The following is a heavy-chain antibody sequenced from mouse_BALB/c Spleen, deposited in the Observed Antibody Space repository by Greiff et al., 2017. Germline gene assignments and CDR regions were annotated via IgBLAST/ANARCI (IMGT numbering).Heavy chain of an antibody. J-gene: IGHJ1*01. D-gene: IGHD2-3*01. V-gene: IGHV2-9*02. CDR1: GFSLTSYG. CDR3: ARDPDGYYWYFDV. CDR2: IWAGGST. Sequence: VQGVESGPGLVAPSQSLSITCTVSGFSLTSYGVHWVRQPPGKGLEWLGVIWAGGSTNYNSALMSRLSISKDNSKSQVFLKMNSLQTDDTAMYYCARDPDGYYWYFDVWGAGTTVTVSS.